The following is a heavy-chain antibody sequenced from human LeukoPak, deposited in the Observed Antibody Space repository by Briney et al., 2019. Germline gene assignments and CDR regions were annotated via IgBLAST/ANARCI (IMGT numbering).Heavy chain of an antibody. CDR1: GGTFSSYA. V-gene: IGHV1-69*01. Sequence: GSSVKVSCKASGGTFSSYAISWVRQAPGQGLEWMGGIIPIFGTTNYAQQFQGRVTITADESTTTAYMELSSLRSEDTAVYYCATSHYSSYWDNGPHYYYYYMYVWGKGTTVTVSS. CDR3: ATSHYSSYWDNGPHYYYYYMYV. J-gene: IGHJ6*03. D-gene: IGHD6-6*01. CDR2: IIPIFGTT.